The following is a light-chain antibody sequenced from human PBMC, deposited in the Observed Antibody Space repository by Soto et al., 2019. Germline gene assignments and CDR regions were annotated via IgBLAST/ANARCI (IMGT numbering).Light chain of an antibody. CDR2: GAS. CDR3: QQRSSWIT. V-gene: IGKV3-11*01. Sequence: EIVLTQSPATLSLSPGERATLSCRASQSVGTFFAWYQQKPGQAPRLLIYGASNRATGIPARFSGSGSATDFTLTISSLEPEDFAVYYCQQRSSWITFGQGTRLEN. J-gene: IGKJ5*01. CDR1: QSVGTF.